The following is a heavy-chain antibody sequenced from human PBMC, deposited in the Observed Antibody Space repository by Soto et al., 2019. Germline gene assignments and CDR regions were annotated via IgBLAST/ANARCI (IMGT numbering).Heavy chain of an antibody. CDR1: GGSISSGDYY. J-gene: IGHJ4*02. D-gene: IGHD2-21*02. V-gene: IGHV4-30-4*01. CDR2: IYYSGST. Sequence: ASETLSLTCTVSGGSISSGDYYWSWIRQPPGKGLEWIGYIYYSGSTHYNPSLKSRVTISVDTSKNQFSLKLSSVTAADTAVYYCATAHCGGDCYLDYWGQGTLVTVSS. CDR3: ATAHCGGDCYLDY.